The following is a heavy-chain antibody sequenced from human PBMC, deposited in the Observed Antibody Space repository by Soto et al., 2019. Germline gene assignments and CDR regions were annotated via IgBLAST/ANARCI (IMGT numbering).Heavy chain of an antibody. D-gene: IGHD5-18*01. CDR3: ARGLAMVFPRFDP. CDR2: INAGNGNT. V-gene: IGHV1-3*01. J-gene: IGHJ5*02. CDR1: GYTFTSYA. Sequence: ASVKVSCKASGYTFTSYAMHWVRQAPGQRLEWMGWINAGNGNTKYSQKFQGRVTITRDTSASTAYMELSSLRSEDTAVYYCARGLAMVFPRFDPWGQGTLVTVSS.